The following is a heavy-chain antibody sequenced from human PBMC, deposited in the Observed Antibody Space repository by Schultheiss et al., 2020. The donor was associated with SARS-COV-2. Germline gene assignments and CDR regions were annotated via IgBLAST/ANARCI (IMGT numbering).Heavy chain of an antibody. Sequence: GSLRLSCAVYGGSFSGYYWSWIRQPPGKGLEWIGRIYTSGSTSYNPSLKSRVTISLDTSKNQFSLKLSSVTAADTAVYYCARDRNYYDSSGYSLGYWGQGTLVTVSS. CDR1: GGSFSGYY. J-gene: IGHJ4*02. D-gene: IGHD3-22*01. CDR3: ARDRNYYDSSGYSLGY. CDR2: IYTSGST. V-gene: IGHV4-59*10.